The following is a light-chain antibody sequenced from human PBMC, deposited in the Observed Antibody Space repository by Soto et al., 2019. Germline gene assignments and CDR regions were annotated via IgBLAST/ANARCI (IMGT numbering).Light chain of an antibody. CDR3: HQRSNWPRWT. J-gene: IGKJ1*01. CDR1: QSVSSY. V-gene: IGKV3-11*01. Sequence: DIVLTQSPATLSLSPGERATLSCRASQSVSSYLAWYQQKPGQAPRLFIYDASNRATGIPARFSGSGSGTDFTLTISSLEPEDFAVYYCHQRSNWPRWTFGQGTKVEI. CDR2: DAS.